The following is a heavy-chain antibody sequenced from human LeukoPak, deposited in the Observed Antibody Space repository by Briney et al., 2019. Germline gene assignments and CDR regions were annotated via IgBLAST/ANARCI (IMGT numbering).Heavy chain of an antibody. D-gene: IGHD4-17*01. CDR1: GVTFSSYA. CDR2: ISGSGGST. Sequence: GGSLRLSCAASGVTFSSYAMSWVRQAPGKGLEWVTAISGSGGSTYYADSVKGRFTISRDNSKNTLYLQMNSLRAEDTAVYYCAKENGDYDANWFDPWGQGTLVTVSS. V-gene: IGHV3-23*01. J-gene: IGHJ5*02. CDR3: AKENGDYDANWFDP.